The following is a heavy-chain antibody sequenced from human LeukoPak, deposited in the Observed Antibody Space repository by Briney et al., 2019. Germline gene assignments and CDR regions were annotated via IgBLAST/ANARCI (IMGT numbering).Heavy chain of an antibody. V-gene: IGHV2-5*01. Sequence: ESGPTLVKPRQTLTLTCTFSGFSLRTTGVAVAWIRQPPGKALEWLAVTYWNNDKSYSPSLKNRLTITQDTSKNQVILIMANMDPVDTGTYYCAHKGRGSGSYTMWGQGTLVTVSS. CDR3: AHKGRGSGSYTM. J-gene: IGHJ4*02. D-gene: IGHD3-10*01. CDR1: GFSLRTTGVA. CDR2: TYWNNDK.